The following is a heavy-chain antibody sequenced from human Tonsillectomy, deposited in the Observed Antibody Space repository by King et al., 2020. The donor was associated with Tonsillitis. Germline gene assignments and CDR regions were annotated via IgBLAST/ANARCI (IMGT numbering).Heavy chain of an antibody. CDR2: IDPSDSYT. D-gene: IGHD1-26*01. CDR1: GYSFTSYW. Sequence: VQLVESGAEVKKPGEALRISCKGSGYSFTSYWISWVRQMSGKGLEWMGRIDPSDSYTNYSPSFQGHVTISADKSISTAYLQWSSRKASDTASDYCARHHSGTPGGYWGQGTLVTVSS. J-gene: IGHJ4*02. CDR3: ARHHSGTPGGY. V-gene: IGHV5-10-1*03.